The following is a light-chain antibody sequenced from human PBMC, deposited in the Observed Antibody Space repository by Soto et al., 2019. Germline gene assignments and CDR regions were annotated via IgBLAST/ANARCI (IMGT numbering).Light chain of an antibody. CDR3: QQYNNWPRT. CDR1: QSISNN. Sequence: EVVMTQSPATLSVSPGERATLSCRASQSISNNLAWYQQKPGQAPRLLIYDVSTRATGVPARFSGSGSGTEFTLTISSLQSEDFAVYYCQQYNNWPRTFGQGT. J-gene: IGKJ1*01. CDR2: DVS. V-gene: IGKV3-15*01.